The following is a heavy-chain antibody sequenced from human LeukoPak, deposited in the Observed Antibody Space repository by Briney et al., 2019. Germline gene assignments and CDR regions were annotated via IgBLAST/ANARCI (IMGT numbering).Heavy chain of an antibody. CDR2: IYYSGST. CDR3: ARHYYYYYMDV. Sequence: SETLSLTCTVSGGSISSSSYYWGWIRQPPGKGLEWIGSIYYSGSTYYNPSLKSRVTISVDTSKNQFSLKLSSVTAADTAVYYCARHYYYYYMDVWGKGTTVTISS. V-gene: IGHV4-39*07. J-gene: IGHJ6*03. CDR1: GGSISSSSYY.